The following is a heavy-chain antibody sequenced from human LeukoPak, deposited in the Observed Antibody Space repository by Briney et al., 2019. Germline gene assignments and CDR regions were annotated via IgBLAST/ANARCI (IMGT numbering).Heavy chain of an antibody. D-gene: IGHD3-22*01. CDR2: INWNGGST. J-gene: IGHJ4*02. CDR3: ARDRSAYYYDSSGYYSPDYFDY. CDR1: GFTFSGFG. Sequence: GGSLRLSCAASGFTFSGFGMHWVRQAPGKGLEWVSGINWNGGSTGYADSVKGRFTISRDNAKNSLYLQMNSLRAEDTALYYCARDRSAYYYDSSGYYSPDYFDYWGQGTLVTVSS. V-gene: IGHV3-20*04.